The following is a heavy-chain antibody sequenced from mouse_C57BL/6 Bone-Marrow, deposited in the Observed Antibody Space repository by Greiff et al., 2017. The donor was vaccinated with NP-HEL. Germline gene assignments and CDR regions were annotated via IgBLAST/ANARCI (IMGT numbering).Heavy chain of an antibody. CDR2: INPYNGGT. CDR3: ANLLWFAY. CDR1: GYTFTDYY. J-gene: IGHJ3*01. V-gene: IGHV1-19*01. Sequence: VQLQQSGPVLVKPGASVKMSCKASGYTFTDYYMNWVKQSHGKSLEWIGVINPYNGGTSYNQKFKGKATLTVDKSSSTASMELNSLTSEDAAVYYCANLLWFAYWGQGTLVTVSA. D-gene: IGHD1-1*01.